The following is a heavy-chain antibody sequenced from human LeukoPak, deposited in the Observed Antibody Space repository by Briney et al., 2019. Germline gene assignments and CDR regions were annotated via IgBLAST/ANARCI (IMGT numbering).Heavy chain of an antibody. V-gene: IGHV1-24*01. CDR3: ATELWFGELLYAFDI. Sequence: ASVKVSCKVSGSTLTELSMHWVRQAPGEGLEWMGGFDPEDGETIYAQKFQGRVTMTEDTSTDTAYMELSSLRSEDTAVYYCATELWFGELLYAFDIWGQGTMVTVSS. CDR2: FDPEDGET. CDR1: GSTLTELS. D-gene: IGHD3-10*01. J-gene: IGHJ3*02.